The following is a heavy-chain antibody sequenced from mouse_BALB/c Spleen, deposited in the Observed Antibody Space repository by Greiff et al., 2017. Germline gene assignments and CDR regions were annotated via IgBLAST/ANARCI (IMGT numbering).Heavy chain of an antibody. CDR1: GYSFTSYW. J-gene: IGHJ3*01. CDR2: IYPGNSDT. D-gene: IGHD3-3*01. CDR3: TRGGDPGWFAY. V-gene: IGHV1-5*01. Sequence: VHVKQSGTVLARPGASVKMSCKASGYSFTSYWMHWVKQRPGQGLEWIGAIYPGNSDTSYNQKFKGKAKLTAVTSASTAYMELSSLTNEDSAVYYCTRGGDPGWFAYWGQGTLVTVSA.